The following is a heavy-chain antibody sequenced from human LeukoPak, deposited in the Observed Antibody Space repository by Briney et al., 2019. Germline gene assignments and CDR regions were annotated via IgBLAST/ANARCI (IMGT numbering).Heavy chain of an antibody. CDR2: ISADGGST. V-gene: IGHV3-43*02. CDR3: AKESGKFDY. Sequence: PGGSLRLSCVAAGLNCDDSAMHWVRQAPGKGLEWVSLISADGGSTFSADSVKGRFSISRDNSKNSLYLQMNSLRSEDTDMYYCAKESGKFDYWGQGTLVAVSS. J-gene: IGHJ4*02. CDR1: GLNCDDSA.